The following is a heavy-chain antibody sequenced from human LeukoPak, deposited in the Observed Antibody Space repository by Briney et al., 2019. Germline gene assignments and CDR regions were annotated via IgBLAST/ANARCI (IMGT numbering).Heavy chain of an antibody. Sequence: SETLSLTCTVSGGSISSGDYYCSWIRQPPGKGLEWIGYIYYSGRTYYSPSLKSRVTISVDTSKNQFSLKLSSVTAADTAVYYCAGTSYYFDYWGQGTLVTVSS. CDR3: AGTSYYFDY. CDR2: IYYSGRT. D-gene: IGHD1-1*01. V-gene: IGHV4-30-4*01. J-gene: IGHJ4*02. CDR1: GGSISSGDYY.